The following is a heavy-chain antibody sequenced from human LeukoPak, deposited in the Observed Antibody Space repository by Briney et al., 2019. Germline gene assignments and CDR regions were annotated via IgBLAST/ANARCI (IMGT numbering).Heavy chain of an antibody. J-gene: IGHJ5*02. CDR3: ARASDPWLQLT. CDR2: IKQDGSEK. D-gene: IGHD5-24*01. V-gene: IGHV3-7*05. Sequence: GGSLRLSCAASGFTFSNYWMIWIRQAPEKGLEWVANIKQDGSEKRYADSVRGRFTVSRDNAHTSLYLQMSSLRAEDTALYFCARASDPWLQLTWGQGTLVTVSS. CDR1: GFTFSNYW.